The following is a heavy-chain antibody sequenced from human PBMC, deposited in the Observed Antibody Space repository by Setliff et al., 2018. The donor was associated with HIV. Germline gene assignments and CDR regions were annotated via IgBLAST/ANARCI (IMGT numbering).Heavy chain of an antibody. V-gene: IGHV4-39*07. Sequence: PSETLSLTCTVSGGSIRSSTYYWGWIRQPPGKGLEWIGTVYYSGSTYYNPSLKSRITTSVDTSKNQFSLKLSSVTAADTATYYCARMASSGWYPFDYWGQRTLVTVSS. CDR2: VYYSGST. CDR1: GGSIRSSTYY. D-gene: IGHD6-19*01. J-gene: IGHJ4*02. CDR3: ARMASSGWYPFDY.